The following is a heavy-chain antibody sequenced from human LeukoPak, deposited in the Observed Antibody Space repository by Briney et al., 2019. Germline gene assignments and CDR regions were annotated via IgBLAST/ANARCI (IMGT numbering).Heavy chain of an antibody. J-gene: IGHJ4*02. V-gene: IGHV4-34*01. Sequence: SETLSLTCAVYGGSFSGYYWSWIRQPPGKGLEWIGEINHSGSTNYNPSLKSRVTISVDTSKNQFSLKLSSVTAADTAVYYCARDAYYYDSSGYYPGDYWGQGTLVTVSS. CDR3: ARDAYYYDSSGYYPGDY. CDR2: INHSGST. CDR1: GGSFSGYY. D-gene: IGHD3-22*01.